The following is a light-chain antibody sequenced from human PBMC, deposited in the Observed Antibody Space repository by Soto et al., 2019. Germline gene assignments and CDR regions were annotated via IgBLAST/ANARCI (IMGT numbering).Light chain of an antibody. CDR2: DVS. J-gene: IGLJ3*02. Sequence: QSVLTQPASVSGSPGQSITISCTGSSSDVGGYNYVSWYQQHPGKAPKLMIYDVSSRPSWVSNRFSGSKSGSTASLTISGLQAEDEADYYCSSYSSSSTLNWVFGGGTKVTVL. CDR3: SSYSSSSTLNWV. CDR1: SSDVGGYNY. V-gene: IGLV2-14*03.